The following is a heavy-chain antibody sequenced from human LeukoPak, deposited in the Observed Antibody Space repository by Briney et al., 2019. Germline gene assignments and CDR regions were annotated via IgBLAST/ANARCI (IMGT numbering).Heavy chain of an antibody. CDR2: IRYDGSNK. D-gene: IGHD1-26*01. CDR3: AKDGSGSFWGGWFDP. CDR1: GFTFSSYG. V-gene: IGHV3-30*02. Sequence: GGSLRLSCAASGFTFSSYGMHWVRQAPGKGLEWVAFIRYDGSNKYYADSVKGRFTISRDNSKNTLYLQMNSLRAEDTAVYYCAKDGSGSFWGGWFDPWGQGTLVTVSS. J-gene: IGHJ5*02.